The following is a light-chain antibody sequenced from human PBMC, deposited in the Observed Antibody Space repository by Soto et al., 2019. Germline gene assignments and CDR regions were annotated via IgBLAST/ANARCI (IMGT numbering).Light chain of an antibody. CDR2: KAS. J-gene: IGKJ2*01. Sequence: DIQMTQSPSTLSASVGDRVTITCRTSQSISSWLSWYQQKPGKAPKLLTYKASSLESGVPSRFSGSGSGTEFTLTISSLQPEDLAEYYCQQYNSYYTLGQGTKLEIK. CDR1: QSISSW. V-gene: IGKV1-5*03. CDR3: QQYNSYYT.